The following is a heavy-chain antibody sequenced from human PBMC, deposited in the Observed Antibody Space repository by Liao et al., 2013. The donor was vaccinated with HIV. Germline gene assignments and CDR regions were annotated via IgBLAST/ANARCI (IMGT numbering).Heavy chain of an antibody. V-gene: IGHV4-59*01. J-gene: IGHJ1*01. CDR1: GGSISSYY. CDR2: IYYSGGT. CDR3: ARGGNIVSYFQH. Sequence: QVQLQESGPGLVKPSETLSLTCTVSGGSISSYYWSWIRQPPGKGLEWIGYIYYSGGTNYNPSLKSRVTISVDTSKNQFSLKLSSVTAADTAVYYCARGGNIVSYFQHWGQGTLVTVSS. D-gene: IGHD2/OR15-2a*01.